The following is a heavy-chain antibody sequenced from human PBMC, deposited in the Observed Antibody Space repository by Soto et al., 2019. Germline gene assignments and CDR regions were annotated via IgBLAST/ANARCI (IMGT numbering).Heavy chain of an antibody. CDR1: GFTFSSYE. CDR3: ARARRGVGVLYGMDV. V-gene: IGHV3-48*03. D-gene: IGHD1-26*01. CDR2: ISSSGSTI. Sequence: PGGSLRLSCAASGFTFSSYEMNWVRQAPGKGLEWVSYISSSGSTIYYADSVKGRFTISRDNAKNSLYLQMNSLRAEDTAVYYCARARRGVGVLYGMDVWGQGTTVTVSS. J-gene: IGHJ6*02.